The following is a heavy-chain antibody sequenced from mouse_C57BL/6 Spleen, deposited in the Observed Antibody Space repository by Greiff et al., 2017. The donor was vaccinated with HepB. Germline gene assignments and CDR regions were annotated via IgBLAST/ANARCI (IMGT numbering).Heavy chain of an antibody. CDR3: ARVYGRAWFAY. Sequence: QVQLQQPGAELVRPGSSVKLSCKASGYTFTSYWMDWVKQRPGQGLEWIGNIYPSDSETHYNQKFKDKATLTVDKSSSTAYMQLSSLTSEDSAVYYCARVYGRAWFAYWGQGTLVTVSA. CDR1: GYTFTSYW. D-gene: IGHD2-10*02. J-gene: IGHJ3*01. CDR2: IYPSDSET. V-gene: IGHV1-61*01.